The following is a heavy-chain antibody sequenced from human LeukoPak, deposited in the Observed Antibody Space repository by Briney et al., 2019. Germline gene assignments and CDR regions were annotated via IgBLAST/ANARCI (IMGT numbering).Heavy chain of an antibody. CDR1: GFTFSSYW. D-gene: IGHD3-10*01. J-gene: IGHJ4*02. CDR3: ARGGVSGSFDY. CDR2: INSDGSST. V-gene: IGHV3-74*01. Sequence: GGSLRLSRAASGFTFSSYWMHWVRQAPGKGLVWVSRINSDGSSTSYADSVKGRFTISRDNAKNTLYLQMNSLRAEDTAVYYCARGGVSGSFDYWGQGTLVTVSS.